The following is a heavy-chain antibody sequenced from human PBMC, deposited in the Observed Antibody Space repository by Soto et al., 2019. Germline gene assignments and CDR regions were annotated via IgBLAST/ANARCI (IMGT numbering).Heavy chain of an antibody. CDR3: ANQGRLGGYYFYGFDV. Sequence: AAGLGCCNASGGTFSSSGISWERQAPRQGLEWMGWISAYNGNTNHAQKPQGRVTMTTDTSTSTAYIKLRSLRSDDTAVYYGANQGRLGGYYFYGFDVWGHGTKVTV. J-gene: IGHJ6*02. D-gene: IGHD3-3*01. V-gene: IGHV1-18*04. CDR1: GGTFSSSG. CDR2: ISAYNGNT.